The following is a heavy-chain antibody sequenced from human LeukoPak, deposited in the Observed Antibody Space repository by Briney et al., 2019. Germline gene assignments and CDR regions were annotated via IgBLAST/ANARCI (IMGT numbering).Heavy chain of an antibody. Sequence: GGSLRLSCAASGFTFSSYSMNWVRQAPGKGLEWVSSISSSSSYIYYADSVKGRFTISRDNAKNSLYLQMNSLRAEDTAVYYCARAPGPPDWYFDLWGRGTLVTVSS. CDR3: ARAPGPPDWYFDL. CDR1: GFTFSSYS. V-gene: IGHV3-21*01. CDR2: ISSSSSYI. J-gene: IGHJ2*01.